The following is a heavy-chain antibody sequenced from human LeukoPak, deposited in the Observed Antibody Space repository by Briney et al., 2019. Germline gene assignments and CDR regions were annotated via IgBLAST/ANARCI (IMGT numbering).Heavy chain of an antibody. J-gene: IGHJ4*02. V-gene: IGHV4-34*01. Sequence: PSETLSLTCAVCGGSLSGYYWSWVRQPPGKGLEWMGEINHSGSTNYNPALTSRVTISVDTSKNQFSLKLSSVTAADTAVYYCASGASGGVVAAFDYWGQGTLVTVSS. CDR1: GGSLSGYY. CDR3: ASGASGGVVAAFDY. D-gene: IGHD2-15*01. CDR2: INHSGST.